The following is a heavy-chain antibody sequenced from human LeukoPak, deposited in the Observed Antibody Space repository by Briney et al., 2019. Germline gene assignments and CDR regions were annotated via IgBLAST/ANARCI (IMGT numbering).Heavy chain of an antibody. J-gene: IGHJ4*02. Sequence: GGSLRLSCAASRFNLGQYWMHWVRQVPGKGLVWVSRIGSGGRTKNYADSVRGRFTISRDHARNTLHLQMNGLRAEDTAVYYCAKPLLGRVIINYFFDYWGQGTLVTVSS. CDR3: AKPLLGRVIINYFFDY. CDR1: RFNLGQYW. V-gene: IGHV3-74*01. D-gene: IGHD3-3*01. CDR2: IGSGGRTK.